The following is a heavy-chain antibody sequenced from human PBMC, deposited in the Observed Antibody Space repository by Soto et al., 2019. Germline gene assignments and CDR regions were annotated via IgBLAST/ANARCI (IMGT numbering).Heavy chain of an antibody. CDR1: GFTFSSYG. Sequence: QVQLVESGGGVVQPGRSLRLSCAASGFTFSSYGMHWVRQAPGKGLEWVAVISYDGSNKYYADSVKGRFTISRDNSKNTLYLQMNSLRAEDTAVYYCAKEMVHGRGGDWYFDLWGRGTLVTVSS. J-gene: IGHJ2*01. D-gene: IGHD2-8*01. CDR3: AKEMVHGRGGDWYFDL. V-gene: IGHV3-30*18. CDR2: ISYDGSNK.